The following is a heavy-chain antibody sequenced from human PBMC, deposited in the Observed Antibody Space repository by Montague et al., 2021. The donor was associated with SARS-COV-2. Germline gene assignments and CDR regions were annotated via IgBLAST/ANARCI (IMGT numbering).Heavy chain of an antibody. CDR3: ARAYCGGDCYFYWYFDL. Sequence: CAISGDSVSSHIATWNWIRQSPSTGLEWLGRIYYRSKWYNDYAVSVKSRVIINPDTSNNRISLQLNSVTPEDTAVYYCARAYCGGDCYFYWYFDLWGRGTLVTVSS. V-gene: IGHV6-1*01. CDR2: IYYRSKWYN. D-gene: IGHD2-21*02. J-gene: IGHJ2*01. CDR1: GDSVSSHIAT.